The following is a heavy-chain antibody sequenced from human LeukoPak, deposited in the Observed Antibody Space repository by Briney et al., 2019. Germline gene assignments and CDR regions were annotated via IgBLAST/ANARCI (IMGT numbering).Heavy chain of an antibody. Sequence: GGSLRLSCAVSGFTFSNYWMSWFRQAPGKGLEWVANINQDGSQKFSVDSVKGRFIISRDNAKNSLYLQMNSLRVEDTAMYYCARDWFDGDYDRFDYRGQGTLVTVSS. D-gene: IGHD4-17*01. CDR3: ARDWFDGDYDRFDY. CDR1: GFTFSNYW. V-gene: IGHV3-7*03. J-gene: IGHJ4*02. CDR2: INQDGSQK.